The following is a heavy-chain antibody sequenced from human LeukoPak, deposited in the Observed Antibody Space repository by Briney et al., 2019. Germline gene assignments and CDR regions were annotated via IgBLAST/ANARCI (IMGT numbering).Heavy chain of an antibody. CDR1: GFTFSSYA. V-gene: IGHV3-23*01. D-gene: IGHD2-15*01. CDR3: AKDQLRFCGGGSCSFFDS. CDR2: ISSSGSST. Sequence: GGSLRLSCVASGFTFSSYAMSWVRQAPGKGLEWASRISSSGSSTYYADSVKGRFTVSRDNSKNTLYLQMNSLRAEDSALYYCAKDQLRFCGGGSCSFFDSWGQGTLVTVSS. J-gene: IGHJ4*02.